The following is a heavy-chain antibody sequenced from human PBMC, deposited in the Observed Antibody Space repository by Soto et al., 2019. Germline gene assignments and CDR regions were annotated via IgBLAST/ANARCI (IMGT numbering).Heavy chain of an antibody. Sequence: GGSLRLSCAASGFTFSNYWMTWVRQAPGKGLEWVANINQDGSEKYYVGSVKGRFTVSRDNARNSLYLQMNSLRAEDTAVYYCARRSGIAAAGYFDYWGQGILVTVSS. CDR3: ARRSGIAAAGYFDY. CDR1: GFTFSNYW. J-gene: IGHJ4*02. CDR2: INQDGSEK. D-gene: IGHD6-13*01. V-gene: IGHV3-7*01.